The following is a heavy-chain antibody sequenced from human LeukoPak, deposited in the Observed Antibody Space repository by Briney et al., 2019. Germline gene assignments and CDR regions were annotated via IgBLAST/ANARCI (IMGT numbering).Heavy chain of an antibody. J-gene: IGHJ4*02. D-gene: IGHD1-1*01. CDR1: GGSISNYY. CDR2: IYYSGST. CDR3: AREAPYKYYFDY. Sequence: SETLSLTCTVSGGSISNYYWSWIQQPPGKGLEWIGYIYYSGSTNYNPSLKSRVTISVDTSKNQFSLKLSSVTAADTAVYYCAREAPYKYYFDYWGQGTLVTVSS. V-gene: IGHV4-59*01.